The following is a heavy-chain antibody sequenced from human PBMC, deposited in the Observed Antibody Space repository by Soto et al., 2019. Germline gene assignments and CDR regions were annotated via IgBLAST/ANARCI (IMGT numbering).Heavy chain of an antibody. J-gene: IGHJ5*02. D-gene: IGHD2-15*01. CDR3: ARDPEYCSGGSCSASGWFDP. V-gene: IGHV4-59*01. CDR2: IYYNGSP. Sequence: SETLSLTCTVSGASISSYSWSWIRQPPGKGLEWIGYIYYNGSPNYNPSLNSRATISSDTSKNQFSLKLTSVTAADTAVYYCARDPEYCSGGSCSASGWFDPWGQGTLVTVSS. CDR1: GASISSYS.